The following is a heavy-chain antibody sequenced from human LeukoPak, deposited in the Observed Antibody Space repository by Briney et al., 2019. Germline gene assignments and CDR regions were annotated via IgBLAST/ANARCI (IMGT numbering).Heavy chain of an antibody. J-gene: IGHJ4*02. CDR2: IHYSGST. V-gene: IGHV4-59*12. CDR3: ARGQGTVTTH. Sequence: SETLSLTCTVSGASISTNYWSWIRQPPGKGLEWIGYIHYSGSTGYNPSLKSRVTISLDTSKNQFSLKVSSVTAADTAVYYCARGQGTVTTHWGQGTLVTVSS. D-gene: IGHD4-17*01. CDR1: GASISTNY.